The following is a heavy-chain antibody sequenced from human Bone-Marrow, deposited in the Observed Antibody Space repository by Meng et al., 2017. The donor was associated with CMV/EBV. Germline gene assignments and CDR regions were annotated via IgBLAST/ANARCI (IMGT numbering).Heavy chain of an antibody. CDR2: ISSSSSYI. CDR1: GFTFSSYD. CDR3: ARDSKGGSGAFGTYYYYGMDV. Sequence: GESLKISCAASGFTFSSYDMHWVRQAPGKGLEWVSSISSSSSYIYYADSVKGRFTISRDNAKNSLYLQMNSLRAEDTAVYYCARDSKGGSGAFGTYYYYGMDVWGQGTTVTVSS. J-gene: IGHJ6*02. V-gene: IGHV3-21*01. D-gene: IGHD3-10*01.